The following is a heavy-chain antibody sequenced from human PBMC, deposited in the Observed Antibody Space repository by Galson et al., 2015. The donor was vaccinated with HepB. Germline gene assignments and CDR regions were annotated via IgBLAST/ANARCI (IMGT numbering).Heavy chain of an antibody. Sequence: SVKVSCKASGGTFSSYAISWVRQAPGQGLEWMGGIIPILGIANYAQKFQGRVTITADKSTSTAYMELSSLRSEDTAVYYCARANYDILTAYYYYMDVWGKGTTVTVSS. CDR2: IIPILGIA. J-gene: IGHJ6*03. CDR1: GGTFSSYA. CDR3: ARANYDILTAYYYYMDV. V-gene: IGHV1-69*10. D-gene: IGHD3-9*01.